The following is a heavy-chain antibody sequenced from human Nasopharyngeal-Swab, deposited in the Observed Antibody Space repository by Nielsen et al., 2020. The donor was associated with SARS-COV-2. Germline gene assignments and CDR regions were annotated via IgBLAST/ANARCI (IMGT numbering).Heavy chain of an antibody. Sequence: GSLRLSCTVSGASISSSIYYWGWIRQPPGKGLEWIGSIYYSGSTYYNPSLKSRVTISVDTSKNQFSLKLSSVTAADTAVYYCARRYREITIFGVVITPFDYWGQGTLVTVS. CDR1: GASISSSIYY. CDR2: IYYSGST. D-gene: IGHD3-3*01. J-gene: IGHJ4*02. CDR3: ARRYREITIFGVVITPFDY. V-gene: IGHV4-39*01.